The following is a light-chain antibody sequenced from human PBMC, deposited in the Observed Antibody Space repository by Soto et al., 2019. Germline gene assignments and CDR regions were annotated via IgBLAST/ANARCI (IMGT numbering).Light chain of an antibody. Sequence: EIVXTQSPGXXXXSXLXXAXLSCTXSQTVNNNYVAWYQQKPGQAPRLLIYGASSRATGIPDRFSGSGSGTDFTLTISRLEPEDFAVYYCQQYGSSPLTFGQGTRLEIK. J-gene: IGKJ5*01. CDR3: QQYGSSPLT. CDR1: QTVNNNY. CDR2: GAS. V-gene: IGKV3-20*01.